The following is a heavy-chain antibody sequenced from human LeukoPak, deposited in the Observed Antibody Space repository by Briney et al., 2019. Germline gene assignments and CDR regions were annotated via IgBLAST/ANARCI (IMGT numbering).Heavy chain of an antibody. CDR2: IYPGDSDT. V-gene: IGHV5-51*01. D-gene: IGHD3-10*01. CDR1: GYSFTSYW. CDR3: ARQGPSYGSGSYYFDY. Sequence: GESLKISCKGSGYSFTSYWIGWVRPMPGKGLEWMGIIYPGDSDTRYSPSFQGQVTISADKSISTAYLQWSSLKASDTAMYYCARQGPSYGSGSYYFDYWGQGTLVTVSS. J-gene: IGHJ4*02.